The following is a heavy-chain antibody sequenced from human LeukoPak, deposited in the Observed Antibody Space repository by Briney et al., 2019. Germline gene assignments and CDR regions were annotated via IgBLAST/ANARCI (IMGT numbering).Heavy chain of an antibody. CDR2: LSGSGITT. V-gene: IGHV3-23*01. J-gene: IGHJ4*01. Sequence: GGSLRLSCAASGFTLSDYYMSWIRQAPGKGLEWVSTLSGSGITTYYADSVKGRFTISRDNSKNTLYLQMNSLRAEDTAVYYCAKGIYSSGWSYFDYWGHGTLVTVSS. CDR3: AKGIYSSGWSYFDY. CDR1: GFTLSDYY. D-gene: IGHD6-19*01.